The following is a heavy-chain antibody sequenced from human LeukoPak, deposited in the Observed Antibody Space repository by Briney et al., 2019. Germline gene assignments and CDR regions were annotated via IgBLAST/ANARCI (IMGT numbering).Heavy chain of an antibody. CDR1: GFTFSSYE. Sequence: GGSLRLSCAASGFTFSSYEMNWVRQAPGKGLAWVSYISSSGSTIYYADSVKGRFTISRDNAKNSLYLQMNSLRAEDTAVYYCARVPPTVAVFDYWGQGTLVTVSS. J-gene: IGHJ4*02. CDR3: ARVPPTVAVFDY. V-gene: IGHV3-48*03. D-gene: IGHD4-23*01. CDR2: ISSSGSTI.